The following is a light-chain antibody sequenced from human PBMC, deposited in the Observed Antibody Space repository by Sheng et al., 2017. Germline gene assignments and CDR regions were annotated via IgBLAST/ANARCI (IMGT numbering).Light chain of an antibody. V-gene: IGKV1-39*01. Sequence: DIQMAQSPSSLSASVGDRVSITCRASQSVGNYLHWFQQKPGEAPHLLVYATSSLQTGVPSRFSGSASGTDFTLTINSLQPEDFATYYCLQTYTVPGTFGPGTNVE. J-gene: IGKJ1*01. CDR3: LQTYTVPGT. CDR1: QSVGNY. CDR2: ATS.